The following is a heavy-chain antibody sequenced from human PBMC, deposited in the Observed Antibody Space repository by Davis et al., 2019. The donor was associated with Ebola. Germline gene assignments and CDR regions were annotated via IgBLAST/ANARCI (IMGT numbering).Heavy chain of an antibody. D-gene: IGHD3-10*01. V-gene: IGHV5-51*01. CDR3: ARYDANHYGPRPVWDV. CDR2: IYPGDSDT. J-gene: IGHJ6*04. Sequence: KVSCKGSGYIFSKSWIGWVRQMPGKGLEWMGIIYPGDSDTRYSPSFQGQVTISADKSIGTAYLQWNSLKASDTAIYYCARYDANHYGPRPVWDVWGKGTSVTVSS. CDR1: GYIFSKSW.